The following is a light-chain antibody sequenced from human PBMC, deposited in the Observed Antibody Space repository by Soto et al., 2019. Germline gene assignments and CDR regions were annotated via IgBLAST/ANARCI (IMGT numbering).Light chain of an antibody. CDR1: QSIRSW. V-gene: IGKV1-5*01. J-gene: IGKJ1*01. CDR3: QQYNSYWAT. Sequence: DIQMTQSPSTLSASVGDRVTITCRASQSIRSWLAWYQQKPGKAPTLLIYDASSLESGVPSRFSGSGSGTEFTLTISSLQPDDFATYYCQQYNSYWATFGQGTKVDIK. CDR2: DAS.